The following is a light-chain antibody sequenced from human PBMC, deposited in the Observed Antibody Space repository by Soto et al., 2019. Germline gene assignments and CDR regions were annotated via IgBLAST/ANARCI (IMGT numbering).Light chain of an antibody. CDR2: GAS. V-gene: IGKV3-20*01. J-gene: IGKJ1*01. CDR3: QQYGGSPRT. CDR1: ESVSSNY. Sequence: EIVLTQSTGTLSLSPGERATLSCRASESVSSNYLAWYQQKPGQAPRLLIYGASTRATGVPDRFSGSGSGTDFTLSISRLAPEDFAVYYCQQYGGSPRTFGQGTKVEIK.